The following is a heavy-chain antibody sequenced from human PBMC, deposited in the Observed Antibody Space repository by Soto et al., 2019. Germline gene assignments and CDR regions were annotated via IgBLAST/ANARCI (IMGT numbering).Heavy chain of an antibody. V-gene: IGHV4-4*02. CDR1: GGSISSSNW. D-gene: IGHD2-15*01. CDR3: ARDLVYCSGGSCYPGRYNWFDP. J-gene: IGHJ5*02. CDR2: IYHSGST. Sequence: QVQLQESGPGLVKPSGTLSLTCAVSGGSISSSNWWSWVRQPPGKGLEWIGEIYHSGSTNYNPYLKSRVTISVDKSKNQFSLKLSSVTAADTAVYYCARDLVYCSGGSCYPGRYNWFDPWGQGTLVTVSS.